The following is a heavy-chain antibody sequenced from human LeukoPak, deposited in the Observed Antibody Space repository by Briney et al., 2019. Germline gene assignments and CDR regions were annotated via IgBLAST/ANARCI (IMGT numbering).Heavy chain of an antibody. Sequence: SETLSLTCTVSGGSISSSSYYWGWIRQPPGKGLEWIGSIYYSGSTYYNPSLKSRVTISVDTSKNQFSLKLSSVTAADTAVYYCARVMGYSSSWYRLSDAFDIWGQGTMVTVSS. CDR2: IYYSGST. J-gene: IGHJ3*02. CDR1: GGSISSSSYY. CDR3: ARVMGYSSSWYRLSDAFDI. V-gene: IGHV4-39*07. D-gene: IGHD6-13*01.